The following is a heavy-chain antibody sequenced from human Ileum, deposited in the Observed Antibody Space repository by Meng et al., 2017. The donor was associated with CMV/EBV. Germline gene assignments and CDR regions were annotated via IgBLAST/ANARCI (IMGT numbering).Heavy chain of an antibody. CDR3: TRDYWGIPDY. V-gene: IGHV3-74*01. CDR2: IKSDGTGI. CDR1: GFTFSNYW. D-gene: IGHD7-27*01. Sequence: EVQLVEPGGGLTQPGGSLRLSCAASGFTFSNYWMQWVRQVPGKGLVWVSRIKSDGTGITYVDSVKGRFTISRDNAKNTLYLQMTNLRVDDTAVYYCTRDYWGIPDYWGQGTLVTVSS. J-gene: IGHJ4*02.